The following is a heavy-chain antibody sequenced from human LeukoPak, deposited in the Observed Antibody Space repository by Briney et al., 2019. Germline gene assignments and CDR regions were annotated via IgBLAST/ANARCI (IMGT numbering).Heavy chain of an antibody. CDR1: GFTFSSYS. V-gene: IGHV3-21*01. J-gene: IGHJ4*02. CDR3: ARDRRMAVAGHFDY. CDR2: ISSSSYI. D-gene: IGHD6-19*01. Sequence: GGSLRLSCAASGFTFSSYSMNWVRQAPGKGLEWVSSISSSSYIYYADSVKGRFTISRDNAKNSLYLQMNSLRAEDTAVYYCARDRRMAVAGHFDYWGQGTLVTVSS.